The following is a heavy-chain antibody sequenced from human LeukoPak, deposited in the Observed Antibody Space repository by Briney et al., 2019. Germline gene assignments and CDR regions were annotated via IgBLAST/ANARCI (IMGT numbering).Heavy chain of an antibody. V-gene: IGHV4-39*01. CDR1: GGSISSSSYY. Sequence: SQTLSLTCTVSGGSISSSSYYWGWIRQPPGKGLEWIGSIYYSGSTYYNPSLKSRVTISVDTSKNQFSLKLSSVTAADTAVYYCARLLSIVGAYDYWGQGTLVTVSS. CDR2: IYYSGST. D-gene: IGHD1-26*01. CDR3: ARLLSIVGAYDY. J-gene: IGHJ4*02.